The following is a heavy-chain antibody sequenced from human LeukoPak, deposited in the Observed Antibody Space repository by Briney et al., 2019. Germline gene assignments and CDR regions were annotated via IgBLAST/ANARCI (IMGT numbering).Heavy chain of an antibody. J-gene: IGHJ4*02. CDR3: ARGVGHIHGVYYFDC. D-gene: IGHD1-26*01. CDR2: TYYRSKWYN. Sequence: PSQTLSLTCAISGDSVSSNSAAWNWIRQSPSRGLEWLGRTYYRSKWYNEYVVSVKSRITINADTSKEQFSLQLGSMTPEDTAVYYCARGVGHIHGVYYFDCWGQGILVTVPS. CDR1: GDSVSSNSAA. V-gene: IGHV6-1*01.